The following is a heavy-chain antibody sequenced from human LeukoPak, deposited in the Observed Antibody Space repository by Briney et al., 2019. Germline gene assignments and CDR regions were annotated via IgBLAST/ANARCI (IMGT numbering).Heavy chain of an antibody. CDR3: VRVVDSGYYYYYYYMDV. CDR2: ISWNSGSI. J-gene: IGHJ6*03. Sequence: GGSLRLSCAASGFTFDDYAMHWVRQAPGKGLEWVSGISWNSGSIGYADSVKGRFTISRDNAKNSLYLQMNSLRAEDTAVYYCVRVVDSGYYYYYYYMDVWGKGTTVTVSS. D-gene: IGHD3-22*01. V-gene: IGHV3-9*01. CDR1: GFTFDDYA.